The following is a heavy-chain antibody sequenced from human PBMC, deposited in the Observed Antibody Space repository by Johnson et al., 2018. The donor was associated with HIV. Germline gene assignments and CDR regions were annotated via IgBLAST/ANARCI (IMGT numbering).Heavy chain of an antibody. CDR3: ARTRHYYEAFDI. CDR1: GFTFNTNW. Sequence: VQLVESGGGLVQPGGSLRLSCVGSGFTFNTNWMHWVRQAPGKGLVWVSRINSYGSSTSYADSVKGRFTISRDNSKNTLYLQMNSLRAEDTAVYYCARTRHYYEAFDIWGQGTMVTVSP. J-gene: IGHJ3*02. CDR2: INSYGSST. D-gene: IGHD3-10*01. V-gene: IGHV3-74*01.